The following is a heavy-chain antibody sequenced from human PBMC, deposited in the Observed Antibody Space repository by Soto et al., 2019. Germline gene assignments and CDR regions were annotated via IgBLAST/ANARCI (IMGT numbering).Heavy chain of an antibody. V-gene: IGHV3-9*01. D-gene: IGHD3-22*01. CDR1: GFPFDDCA. CDR2: IQWNSGGM. J-gene: IGHJ4*02. CDR3: MKETVNSYASSRYYFDY. Sequence: GGSLRLSCGASGFPFDDCAMHWVRQAPGKGLECVSGIQWNSGGMVYSDSVKGRFTVSRDNAKNSLYLQMNCLGCGETALYYSMKETVNSYASSRYYFDYGCQRRPVPVSS.